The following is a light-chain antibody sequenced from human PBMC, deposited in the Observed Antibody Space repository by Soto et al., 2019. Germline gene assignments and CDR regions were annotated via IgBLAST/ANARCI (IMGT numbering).Light chain of an antibody. Sequence: DIQMTQSPSTLSASVADRVTITCRASQSISSWLDWYQQKPGKAPKLLIYDASSLESGVPSRFSGSGSGTEFTLTISSRQPDDFATYYWQQYNSYSYTFGQGTKLEIK. V-gene: IGKV1-5*01. CDR1: QSISSW. J-gene: IGKJ2*01. CDR2: DAS. CDR3: QQYNSYSYT.